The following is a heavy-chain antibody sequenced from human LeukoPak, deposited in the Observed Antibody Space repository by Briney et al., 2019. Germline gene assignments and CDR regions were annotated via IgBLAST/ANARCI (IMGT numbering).Heavy chain of an antibody. D-gene: IGHD2-21*02. CDR2: IYYSGST. V-gene: IGHV4-59*12. CDR3: ARDSSYCGGDCYSFDY. Sequence: PSETLSLTCTVSGGSIRSYSWSWTRQPPGKGLEWIWHIYYSGSTNYNPSLKSGVTISVDTSKNQFSLKLSSVTAADTAVYYCARDSSYCGGDCYSFDYWGQGTLVTVSS. CDR1: GGSIRSYS. J-gene: IGHJ4*02.